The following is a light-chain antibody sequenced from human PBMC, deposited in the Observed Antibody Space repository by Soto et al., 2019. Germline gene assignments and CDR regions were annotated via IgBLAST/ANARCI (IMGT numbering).Light chain of an antibody. J-gene: IGKJ4*01. Sequence: DIQMTQSPSTLPASVGDRVTITCRASENISRWLVWYQQKPGKAPKLLIYDASRLESGVPSRFSGRGSGTEFTLTISSLQPDDFATYYCQQYNSYSFGGGTKVEIK. CDR3: QQYNSYS. V-gene: IGKV1-5*01. CDR1: ENISRW. CDR2: DAS.